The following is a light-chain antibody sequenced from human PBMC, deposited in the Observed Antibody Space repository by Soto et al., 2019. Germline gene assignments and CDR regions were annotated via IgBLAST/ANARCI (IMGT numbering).Light chain of an antibody. J-gene: IGKJ2*01. CDR1: QSISSY. Sequence: DIQMTQSPSSLSASVGDRVTITCRASQSISSYLNWYQQKPGKAPKLLIYAASSLQSGVPSRFSGSGSGTDFTRTISSLQPEDFATYYCQQSYSTPPEMYTFGQGTKLEIK. V-gene: IGKV1-39*01. CDR2: AAS. CDR3: QQSYSTPPEMYT.